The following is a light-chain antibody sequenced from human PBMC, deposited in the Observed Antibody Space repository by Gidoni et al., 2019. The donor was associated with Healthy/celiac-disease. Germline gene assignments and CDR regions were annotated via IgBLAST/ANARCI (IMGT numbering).Light chain of an antibody. Sequence: QSALTQPASVSGSPGQSITISCTGTSSDVGGYNYFSWYQQHPGKAPKLMIYDVSNRPSGVSNRFSGSKSGNTASLTISGLQAEDEADYYCSSYTSRSTVFGGGTKLTVL. J-gene: IGLJ2*01. CDR1: SSDVGGYNY. CDR2: DVS. V-gene: IGLV2-14*03. CDR3: SSYTSRSTV.